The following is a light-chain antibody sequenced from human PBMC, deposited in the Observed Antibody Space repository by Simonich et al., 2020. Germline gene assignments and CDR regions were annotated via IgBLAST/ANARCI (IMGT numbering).Light chain of an antibody. CDR2: KDS. Sequence: SYELTQPPSVSVSPGQTARLTCSGDALPKHSAYWYPQKPGQAPVLVIYKDSERPSGIPERFSGSSSVTTVTLTISGVQAEDEADYYCQSADSSGTYVVFGGGTKLTVL. J-gene: IGLJ2*01. CDR1: ALPKHS. CDR3: QSADSSGTYVV. V-gene: IGLV3-25*03.